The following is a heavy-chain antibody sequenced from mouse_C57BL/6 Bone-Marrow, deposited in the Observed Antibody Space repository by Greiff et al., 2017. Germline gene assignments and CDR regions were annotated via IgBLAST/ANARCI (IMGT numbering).Heavy chain of an antibody. CDR3: ARWVGGQLRLPWFAY. Sequence: QVQLQQSGAELVQPGASVKISCKASGYAFSSYCLNWVKQRPGKGLEWIGQISPGDGDTNYNGKFKGKATLTADKSSSTAYMQLISLASDDSAVYFCARWVGGQLRLPWFAYWGQGTLVTVSA. CDR2: ISPGDGDT. V-gene: IGHV1-80*01. CDR1: GYAFSSYC. D-gene: IGHD3-2*02. J-gene: IGHJ3*01.